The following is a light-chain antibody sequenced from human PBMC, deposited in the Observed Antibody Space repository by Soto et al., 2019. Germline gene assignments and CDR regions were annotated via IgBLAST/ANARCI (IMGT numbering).Light chain of an antibody. CDR2: KSS. Sequence: DIQMTQSPSMLSAFVGDRVTITCRASQSISSWLAWYQQKPGKAPKLLIYKSSSLQSGDPSRFSGSGSGTEVTLTISSLHPDDFATYYCQQYNSYSSITFGQGTRLEIK. V-gene: IGKV1-5*03. CDR1: QSISSW. J-gene: IGKJ5*01. CDR3: QQYNSYSSIT.